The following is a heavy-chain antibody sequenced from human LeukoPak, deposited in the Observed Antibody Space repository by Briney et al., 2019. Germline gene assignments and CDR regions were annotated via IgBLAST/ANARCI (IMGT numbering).Heavy chain of an antibody. D-gene: IGHD2-8*01. CDR3: ARDRYCTNGVCYDMDV. J-gene: IGHJ6*03. V-gene: IGHV3-7*01. CDR2: IKQDGSEK. CDR1: GFTFSSYW. Sequence: GGSLRLSCAASGFTFSSYWMSWVRQAPGKGLEWVANIKQDGSEKYYVDSVKGRFTISRDNAKNSLYLQVNSLRAEDTAVYYCARDRYCTNGVCYDMDVWGKGTTVTVSS.